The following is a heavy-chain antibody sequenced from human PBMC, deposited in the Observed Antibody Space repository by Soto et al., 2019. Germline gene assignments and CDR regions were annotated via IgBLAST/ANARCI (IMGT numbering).Heavy chain of an antibody. CDR1: GFTFSRNW. V-gene: IGHV3-15*07. J-gene: IGHJ4*01. D-gene: IGHD3-22*01. CDR3: TTDSYITSIIVRFDY. CDR2: VKSKNDGGTT. Sequence: PGGSLRLSCAASGFTFSRNWMHWVRQAPGKGLVWVGRVKSKNDGGTTDFAAPVKGRFAISRDDSKNMVYLEMNSLQTDDTAIYYCTTDSYITSIIVRFDYWGHGTLVTVSS.